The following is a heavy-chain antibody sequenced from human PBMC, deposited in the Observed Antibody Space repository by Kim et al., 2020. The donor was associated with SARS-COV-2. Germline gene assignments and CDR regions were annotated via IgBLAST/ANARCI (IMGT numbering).Heavy chain of an antibody. CDR2: ISSSSSYI. D-gene: IGHD1-26*01. J-gene: IGHJ6*02. CDR1: GFTFSSYS. Sequence: GGSLRLSCAASGFTFSSYSMNWVRQAPGKGLEWVSSISSSSSYIYYADSVKGRFTISRDNAKNSLYLQMNSLRAEDTAVYYCARVIVGATLPGYYYYGMDVWGQGTTVTVSS. CDR3: ARVIVGATLPGYYYYGMDV. V-gene: IGHV3-21*01.